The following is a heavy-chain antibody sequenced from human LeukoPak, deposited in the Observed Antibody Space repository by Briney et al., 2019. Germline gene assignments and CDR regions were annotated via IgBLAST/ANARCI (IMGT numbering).Heavy chain of an antibody. V-gene: IGHV1-18*04. CDR3: ARGSPYGSGSYPPDY. D-gene: IGHD3-10*01. CDR2: ISAYNGNT. J-gene: IGHJ4*02. CDR1: GYTFTSYG. Sequence: ASVKASCKASGYTFTSYGISWVRQAPGQGLEWMGWISAYNGNTNYAQKLQGRVTMTTDTSTSTAYMELRSLRSDDTAVYYCARGSPYGSGSYPPDYWGQGTLVTVSS.